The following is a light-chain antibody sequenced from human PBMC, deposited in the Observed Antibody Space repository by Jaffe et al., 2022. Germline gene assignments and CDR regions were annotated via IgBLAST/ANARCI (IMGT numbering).Light chain of an antibody. CDR1: SLRIYY. CDR3: NSRDSSGNRVL. CDR2: GKN. V-gene: IGLV3-19*01. J-gene: IGLJ2*01. Sequence: SSELTQDPAVSVALGQTVRITCQGDSLRIYYASWYQQKPGQAPVLVIYGKNNRPSGIPDRFSGSSSGNTASLTITGAQAEDEADYYCNSRDSSGNRVLFGGGTKLTVL.